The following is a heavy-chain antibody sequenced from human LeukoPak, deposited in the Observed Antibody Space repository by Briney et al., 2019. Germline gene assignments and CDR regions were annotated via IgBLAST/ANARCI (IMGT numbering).Heavy chain of an antibody. D-gene: IGHD3-10*01. CDR2: ISYDGSNK. CDR3: ARDGDYYGSGSYYKPPYYYYYMDV. V-gene: IGHV3-30*19. CDR1: GFTFSSYG. Sequence: GGSLRLSCAASGFTFSSYGMHWVRQAPGKGLEWVAAISYDGSNKYYADSVKGRFTISRDNSKNTLYLQMNSLRAEDTAVYYCARDGDYYGSGSYYKPPYYYYYMDVWGKGTTVTVSS. J-gene: IGHJ6*03.